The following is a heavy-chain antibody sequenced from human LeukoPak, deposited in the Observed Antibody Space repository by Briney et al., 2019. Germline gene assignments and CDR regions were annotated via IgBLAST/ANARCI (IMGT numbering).Heavy chain of an antibody. CDR1: GGSISSSNW. V-gene: IGHV4-4*02. CDR2: IYHSGST. Sequence: PSETLSLTCAVSGGSISSSNWWSWVCQPPGKGLEWIGEIYHSGSTNYNPSLKSRVTISVDKSKNQFSLKLSSVTAADTAVYYCARFVRSFIVVVVAAPGGYFDYWGQGTPVTVSS. J-gene: IGHJ4*02. CDR3: ARFVRSFIVVVVAAPGGYFDY. D-gene: IGHD2-15*01.